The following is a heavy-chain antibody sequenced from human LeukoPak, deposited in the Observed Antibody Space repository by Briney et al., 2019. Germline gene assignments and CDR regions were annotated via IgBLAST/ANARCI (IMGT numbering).Heavy chain of an antibody. CDR3: AKAPITMVRGVIVGYFDY. D-gene: IGHD3-10*01. J-gene: IGHJ4*02. V-gene: IGHV3-23*01. CDR1: GFTFSSYG. CDR2: ISGSGGST. Sequence: GGSLRLSCAASGFTFSSYGMSWVRQAPGKGLEWVSAISGSGGSTYYADSVKGRFTISRDNSKNTLYLQMNSLRAEDTAVYYCAKAPITMVRGVIVGYFDYWGQGTLVTVSS.